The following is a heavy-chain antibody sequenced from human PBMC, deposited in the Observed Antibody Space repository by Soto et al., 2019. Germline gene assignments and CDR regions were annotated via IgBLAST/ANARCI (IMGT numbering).Heavy chain of an antibody. J-gene: IGHJ4*02. CDR1: RFTFDNSA. CDR3: GSVFEY. CDR2: ISGSGGAT. V-gene: IGHV3-23*01. Sequence: PGWSLRLSCAASRFTFDNSAMNWVRQAPGKGLEWVAHISGSGGATKYADSVKGRFSISKDNSKNTLYLQMNDLRVEDTAVYYCGSVFEYWGQGSLVTVSS.